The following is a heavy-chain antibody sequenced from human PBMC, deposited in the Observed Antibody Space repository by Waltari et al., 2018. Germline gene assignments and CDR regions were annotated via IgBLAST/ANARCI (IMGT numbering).Heavy chain of an antibody. CDR3: AKEADYPFPHFDH. D-gene: IGHD4-17*01. J-gene: IGHJ4*02. V-gene: IGHV3-43*01. CDR2: INLFGDT. CDR1: GFTFGGFT. Sequence: EVQLVQSGAVAAQPGGCLRRSCAAFGFTFGGFTMHWVRQSPGQGLEWVSFINLFGDTNYADSVKGRFAISRDNSKSSVYLNIHDATFEDAGLYFCAKEADYPFPHFDHWGQGALVTVSS.